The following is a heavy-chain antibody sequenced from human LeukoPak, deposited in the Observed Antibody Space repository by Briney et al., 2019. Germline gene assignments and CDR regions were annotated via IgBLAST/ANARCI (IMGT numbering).Heavy chain of an antibody. CDR3: AKEHRVDSSGYYYGS. D-gene: IGHD3-22*01. J-gene: IGHJ5*02. Sequence: GGSLRLSCAASGFTFSSYAMSWVRQAPGKGLEWVSGISGSGDSTYYADSVKGRFIISRDNSKNTVYLQMDSLRAEDTAVYYCAKEHRVDSSGYYYGSWGQGTLVSVAS. CDR1: GFTFSSYA. V-gene: IGHV3-23*01. CDR2: ISGSGDST.